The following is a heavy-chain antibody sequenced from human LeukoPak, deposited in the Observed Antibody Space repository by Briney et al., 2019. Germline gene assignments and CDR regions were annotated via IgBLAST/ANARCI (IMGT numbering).Heavy chain of an antibody. CDR1: GYTFTIYY. CDR3: ARGSRSSAGDY. J-gene: IGHJ4*02. D-gene: IGHD6-6*01. V-gene: IGHV1-46*01. Sequence: GASVTVSFTSSGYTFTIYYMHWVRQPGAQGLEWMGIIYPSGGSTSYAQKFQGRVTKTRDTSTSTVYMEVSRLTAEDTAVYYCARGSRSSAGDYWGQGTLVTVSS. CDR2: IYPSGGST.